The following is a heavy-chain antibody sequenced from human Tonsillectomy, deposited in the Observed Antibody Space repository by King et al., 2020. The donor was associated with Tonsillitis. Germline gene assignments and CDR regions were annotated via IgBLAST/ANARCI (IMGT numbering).Heavy chain of an antibody. Sequence: VQLVESGGGVVQPGGSLRLSCAASGFTFNPNDIHWVRQAPGKGLEWVAFISYDGSHQYYADSVKCRFTNSSDNSKNTLYLQMSRLRAEDTALYYCAKAAHSDRLTGSSTFEYYYYYMDVWGKGTTVTVSS. D-gene: IGHD3-9*01. V-gene: IGHV3-30*18. J-gene: IGHJ6*03. CDR1: GFTFNPND. CDR3: AKAAHSDRLTGSSTFEYYYYYMDV. CDR2: ISYDGSHQ.